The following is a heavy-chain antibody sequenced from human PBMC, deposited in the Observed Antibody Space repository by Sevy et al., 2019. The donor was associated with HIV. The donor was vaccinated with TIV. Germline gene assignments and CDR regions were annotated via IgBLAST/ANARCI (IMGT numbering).Heavy chain of an antibody. CDR1: RYTFTSYG. V-gene: IGHV1-18*01. Sequence: ASVQVSCQASRYTFTSYGISWVRQAPGQGLEWMGWISAYNGNTNYAQKLQGRVTMTTDRSTGTAYMERRSLRADDTAVYYCARGLGGSGWPDYWGQGTLVTVSS. J-gene: IGHJ4*02. CDR2: ISAYNGNT. CDR3: ARGLGGSGWPDY. D-gene: IGHD6-19*01.